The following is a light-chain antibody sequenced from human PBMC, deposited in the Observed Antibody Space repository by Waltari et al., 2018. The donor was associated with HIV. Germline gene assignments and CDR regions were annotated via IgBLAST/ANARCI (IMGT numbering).Light chain of an antibody. J-gene: IGLJ3*02. CDR3: ASFTGDDTVM. CDR2: DVD. CDR1: DNDFGFRTF. V-gene: IGLV2-14*03. Sequence: SAVTQPASVSGLPGQSVTISCTGDDNDFGFRTFFSWYQQHPGKLPRFIFSDVDIRASGIPDRFSASKSGETAFLTISSLRTEDEALYYCASFTGDDTVMFGGGTLVTVL.